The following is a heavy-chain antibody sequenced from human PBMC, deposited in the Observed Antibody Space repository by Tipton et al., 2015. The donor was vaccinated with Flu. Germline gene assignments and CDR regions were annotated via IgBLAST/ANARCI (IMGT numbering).Heavy chain of an antibody. V-gene: IGHV4-61*01. D-gene: IGHD1-14*01. Sequence: LRLSCSVSGGSVNNENFYWTWVRQPPGKGLEWIGYVYYRGGTIYSPSLKSRVTISLDTSKNQFSLKLTSVTAADTAVYYCASGGGQRGDYWGQGILVTVSS. J-gene: IGHJ4*02. CDR1: GGSVNNENFY. CDR3: ASGGGQRGDY. CDR2: VYYRGGT.